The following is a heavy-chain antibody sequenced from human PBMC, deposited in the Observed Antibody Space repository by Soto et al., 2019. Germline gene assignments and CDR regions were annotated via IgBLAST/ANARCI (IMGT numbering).Heavy chain of an antibody. D-gene: IGHD2-8*02. Sequence: EVQVVESGGGLVQPGRSLRLSCAASGFSFDDYAMHWVRQAPGKGLEWVSGISWNSGTIGYADSVKGRFTISRDNAKNSLYLQMNSLRAEDTALYYCAKSTGGTANGMGVWGQGTTVTGSS. CDR3: AKSTGGTANGMGV. J-gene: IGHJ6*02. V-gene: IGHV3-9*01. CDR2: ISWNSGTI. CDR1: GFSFDDYA.